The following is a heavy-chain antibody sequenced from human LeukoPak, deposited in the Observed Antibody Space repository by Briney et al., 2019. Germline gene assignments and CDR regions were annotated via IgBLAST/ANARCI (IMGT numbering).Heavy chain of an antibody. CDR3: AKWRSSQPNYFNY. CDR2: ITGSGDST. Sequence: PGGALRLSCAASGFTFSSFAMTWVRQAPGKGLEWVSAITGSGDSTYYADSVKGRFTISRDNSKNTLYVQMNSLRAEDAAVYYCAKWRSSQPNYFNYWGQGTLVTVSS. J-gene: IGHJ4*02. V-gene: IGHV3-23*01. D-gene: IGHD6-6*01. CDR1: GFTFSSFA.